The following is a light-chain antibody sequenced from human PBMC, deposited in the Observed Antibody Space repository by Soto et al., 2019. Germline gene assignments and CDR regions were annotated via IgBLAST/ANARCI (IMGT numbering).Light chain of an antibody. V-gene: IGLV2-14*01. Sequence: QSVLTQPASVSGSPGQSITISCTGTTSDVGAYKYVSWYQQHPDKAPKLVIYEVNNRPSGVSDRFSGSKSGNTASLTISGLQATDEADYYCVSYTGLSTPVFGGGTKVTVL. CDR1: TSDVGAYKY. CDR2: EVN. J-gene: IGLJ2*01. CDR3: VSYTGLSTPV.